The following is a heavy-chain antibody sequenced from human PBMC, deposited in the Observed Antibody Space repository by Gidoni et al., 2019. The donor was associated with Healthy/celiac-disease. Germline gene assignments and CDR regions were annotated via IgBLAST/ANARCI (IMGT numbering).Heavy chain of an antibody. J-gene: IGHJ4*02. Sequence: QVQLQESGPGLVKPSETLSLTCAVSGYSISSGYYWGWIRQPPGKGLEWIGSIYHSGSTYYNPSLKSRVTISVDTSKNQFSLKLSSVTAADTAVYYCARGFIRLGELSLEPFSNFDYWGQGTLVTVSS. CDR1: GYSISSGYY. CDR2: IYHSGST. D-gene: IGHD3-16*02. V-gene: IGHV4-38-2*01. CDR3: ARGFIRLGELSLEPFSNFDY.